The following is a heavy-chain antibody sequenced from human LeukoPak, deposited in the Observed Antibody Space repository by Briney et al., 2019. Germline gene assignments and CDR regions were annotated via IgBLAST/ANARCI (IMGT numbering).Heavy chain of an antibody. CDR3: ARFAYYYDSSGIHYYFAMDV. V-gene: IGHV4-4*02. CDR2: IYHSGST. CDR1: GGSISSSNL. D-gene: IGHD3-22*01. J-gene: IGHJ6*02. Sequence: SGSLSLTCAVSGGSISSSNLWCWVRQPPGKRLEGIGEIYHSGSTNYSPSLKSRVTISIDKSKNQFSLKVSSVTAADTAVYYCARFAYYYDSSGIHYYFAMDVWGQGTTVTVSS.